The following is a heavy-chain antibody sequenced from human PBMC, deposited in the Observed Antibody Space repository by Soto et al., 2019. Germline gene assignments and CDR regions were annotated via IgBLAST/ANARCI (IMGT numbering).Heavy chain of an antibody. J-gene: IGHJ4*02. Sequence: SWVSKKKGKGLEWVSGISGSGDTTYYADSVKGRFTISRDNSNSTLFLQMNSLRAEDTAVYYCAKSGLFDSSRYHHPHFASRGPRALVTVFS. CDR3: AKSGLFDSSRYHHPHFAS. CDR2: ISGSGDTT. V-gene: IGHV3-23*01. D-gene: IGHD3-22*01.